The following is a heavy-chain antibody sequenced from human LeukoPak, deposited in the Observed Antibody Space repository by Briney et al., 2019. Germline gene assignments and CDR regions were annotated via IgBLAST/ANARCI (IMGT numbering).Heavy chain of an antibody. Sequence: PGRCLRLSCAASGFTFSSYGMHSVRQAPGKGLEWVAVISYDGSNKYYADSVKGRFTISRDNSRNTLYLQMNSLRAEDTAVYYCAKGGQQLASGWFDPWGQGTLVTVSS. D-gene: IGHD6-13*01. CDR2: ISYDGSNK. CDR1: GFTFSSYG. CDR3: AKGGQQLASGWFDP. J-gene: IGHJ5*02. V-gene: IGHV3-30*18.